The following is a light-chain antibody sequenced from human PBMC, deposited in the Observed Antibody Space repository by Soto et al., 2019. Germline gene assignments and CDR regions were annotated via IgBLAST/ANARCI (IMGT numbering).Light chain of an antibody. CDR1: QSVSGSY. CDR2: GAS. V-gene: IGKV3-20*01. J-gene: IGKJ1*01. Sequence: ESVLTQSPGTLSLSPGEKATLSCRASQSVSGSYLAWYQQKPGQAPRLLIYGASSRATGIPDRFSGSGSGTDFTLTVSRLEPVYFAVYYCQQFGSSPWPFGQGPKV. CDR3: QQFGSSPWP.